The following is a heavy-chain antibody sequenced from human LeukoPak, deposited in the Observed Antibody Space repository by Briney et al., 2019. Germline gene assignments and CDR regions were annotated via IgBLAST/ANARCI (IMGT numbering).Heavy chain of an antibody. CDR1: GFTFSDYY. CDR3: ATVIVVVTARHKGAFDI. Sequence: GGSLRLSCAASGFTFSDYYMSWIRQAPGKGLEWVSYISSSGSTIYYADSVKGRFTISRDNAKNSLYLQMNSLRAEDTAVYYCATVIVVVTARHKGAFDIWGQGTMVTVSS. D-gene: IGHD2-21*02. V-gene: IGHV3-11*01. J-gene: IGHJ3*02. CDR2: ISSSGSTI.